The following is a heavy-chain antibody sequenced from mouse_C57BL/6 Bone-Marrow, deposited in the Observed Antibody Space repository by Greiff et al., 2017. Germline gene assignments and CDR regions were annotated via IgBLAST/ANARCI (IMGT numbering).Heavy chain of an antibody. CDR1: GYTFTDYY. J-gene: IGHJ1*03. D-gene: IGHD1-1*01. CDR3: ARDYYGRSYWYFDV. Sequence: EVQLQQSGPELVKPGASVKISCKASGYTFTDYYMNWVKQSHGKSLEWIGDINPNNGGTSYNQKFKGKATLTVDKSSSTAYMELRSLTSEDSAVYYCARDYYGRSYWYFDVWGTGTTVTVSS. CDR2: INPNNGGT. V-gene: IGHV1-26*01.